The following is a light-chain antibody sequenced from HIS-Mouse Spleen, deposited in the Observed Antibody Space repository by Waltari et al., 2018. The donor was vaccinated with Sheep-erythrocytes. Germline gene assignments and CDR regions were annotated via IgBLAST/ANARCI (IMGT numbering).Light chain of an antibody. V-gene: IGLV3-10*01. J-gene: IGLJ1*01. Sequence: SSELTQPPSVSVSPGQTARITCSGDALPKKYAHWYQQKSGQAPVLVIYKESKRPPGIPERFSGSSSETMATLTISGAQVQDEADYYCYSSDSSRNHYVFGTGTKVTVL. CDR2: KES. CDR3: YSSDSSRNHYV. CDR1: ALPKKY.